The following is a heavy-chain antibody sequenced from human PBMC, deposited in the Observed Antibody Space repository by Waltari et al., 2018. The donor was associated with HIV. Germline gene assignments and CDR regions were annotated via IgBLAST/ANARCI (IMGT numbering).Heavy chain of an antibody. D-gene: IGHD6-19*01. V-gene: IGHV3-9*01. J-gene: IGHJ4*02. CDR2: ISWNSGSI. CDR1: GSTVDDYA. CDR3: AKDLAPYGSHGWSLDY. Sequence: DVQLVESGGGLVQPGRYLGLSWSPLGSTVDDYALQLGRQAPGKGMEWVSGISWNSGSIGYADSVKGRFTISRDNAKNSLYLQRNILRAEDTALYYCAKDLAPYGSHGWSLDYWGQGTLVTVSS.